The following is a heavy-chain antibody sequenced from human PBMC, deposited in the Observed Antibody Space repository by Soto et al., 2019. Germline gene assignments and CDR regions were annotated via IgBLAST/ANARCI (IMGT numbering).Heavy chain of an antibody. Sequence: QAQLVESGGGAVQPGRSLRLSCAASGFAFSSYGMHWVRQAPGTGLEWVAVISYDGSLQHYADSVKGRFTISRDNSKNMVLLQISSLRAEDTAVYYCVSDRGYGHASVPYSWGQGTLVSVSS. J-gene: IGHJ4*02. D-gene: IGHD5-18*01. V-gene: IGHV3-30*03. CDR3: VSDRGYGHASVPYS. CDR1: GFAFSSYG. CDR2: ISYDGSLQ.